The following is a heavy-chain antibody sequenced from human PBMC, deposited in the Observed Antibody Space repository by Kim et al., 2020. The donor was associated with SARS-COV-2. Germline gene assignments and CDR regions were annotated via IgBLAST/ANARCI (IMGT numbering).Heavy chain of an antibody. CDR3: AKDRGGSGWPVFDY. Sequence: GGSLRLSCAASGLNLTNNAMSWVHQAPGRGLEWVSTIRARAETTYYADSVNGRFTISRDSSKHTLYLQLNSLRADDTAVYYCAKDRGGSGWPVFDYWGQGILVTVSS. CDR2: IRARAETT. V-gene: IGHV3-23*01. J-gene: IGHJ4*02. CDR1: GLNLTNNA. D-gene: IGHD6-19*01.